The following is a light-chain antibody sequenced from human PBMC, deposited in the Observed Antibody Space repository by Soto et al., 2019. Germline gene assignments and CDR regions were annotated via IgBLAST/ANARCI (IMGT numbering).Light chain of an antibody. V-gene: IGKV1-5*03. Sequence: DIQMTQSPSTLSASVGDRVTITCRASQRSSVWLAWYQQKAVKAPNLLRYEASRLESGGPSRFSGRGSETEITLTLSGLQTGDSATYYRQQYNSYSPTFGQGTKVDIK. CDR2: EAS. CDR1: QRSSVW. J-gene: IGKJ1*01. CDR3: QQYNSYSPT.